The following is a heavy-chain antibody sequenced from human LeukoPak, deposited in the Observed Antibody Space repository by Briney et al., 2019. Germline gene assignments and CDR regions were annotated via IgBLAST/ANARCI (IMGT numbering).Heavy chain of an antibody. V-gene: IGHV3-30-3*01. Sequence: GGSLRLSCAASGFTFSNYALHWVRQAPGKGLECVAVISHDGSKKYYADLVKGRFTISRDNSKNTLYLHMNSLIPEDTAVYFCAKDWKFYYVSGSFFPDNWGQGTLVTVSS. CDR2: ISHDGSKK. CDR1: GFTFSNYA. D-gene: IGHD3-10*01. CDR3: AKDWKFYYVSGSFFPDN. J-gene: IGHJ4*02.